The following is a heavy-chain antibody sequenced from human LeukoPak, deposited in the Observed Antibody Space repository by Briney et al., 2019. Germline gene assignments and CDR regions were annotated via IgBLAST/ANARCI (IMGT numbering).Heavy chain of an antibody. CDR2: INHSGST. J-gene: IGHJ4*02. Sequence: SETLSLTCAVYGGSFSGYYWSWIRQPPGKGLEWIGEINHSGSTNYNPSLKSRVTISVDTSKNQFFLKLSSVTAADTAVYYCARGRSGVSSGYYYGPLPFDYWGQGTLVTVSS. CDR1: GGSFSGYY. CDR3: ARGRSGVSSGYYYGPLPFDY. D-gene: IGHD3-22*01. V-gene: IGHV4-34*01.